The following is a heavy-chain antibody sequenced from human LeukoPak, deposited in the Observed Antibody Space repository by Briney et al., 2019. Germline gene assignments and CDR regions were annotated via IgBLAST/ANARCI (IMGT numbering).Heavy chain of an antibody. D-gene: IGHD6-19*01. Sequence: GGSLRLSCAASGFTFSSYWMHWVRQARGKGLVWVSRINSDGSSTSYADSVKGRFTISRDNAKNTLYLQMNSLRAEDTAVYYCARRGAVANAFDIWGQGTMVTVSS. V-gene: IGHV3-74*01. J-gene: IGHJ3*02. CDR3: ARRGAVANAFDI. CDR1: GFTFSSYW. CDR2: INSDGSST.